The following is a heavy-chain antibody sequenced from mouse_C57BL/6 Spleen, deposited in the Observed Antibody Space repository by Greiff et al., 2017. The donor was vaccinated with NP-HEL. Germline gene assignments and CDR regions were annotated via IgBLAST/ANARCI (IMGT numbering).Heavy chain of an antibody. D-gene: IGHD1-1*01. Sequence: VQLQQPGTELVKPGASVKLSCKASGYTFTSYWMHWVKQRPGQGLEWIGNINPSNGGTNYNEKFKSKATLTVDKSSITAYMQLSSLTSEDSAVYYCARPITTAHAMDYWGQGTSVTVSS. J-gene: IGHJ4*01. CDR1: GYTFTSYW. CDR3: ARPITTAHAMDY. V-gene: IGHV1-53*01. CDR2: INPSNGGT.